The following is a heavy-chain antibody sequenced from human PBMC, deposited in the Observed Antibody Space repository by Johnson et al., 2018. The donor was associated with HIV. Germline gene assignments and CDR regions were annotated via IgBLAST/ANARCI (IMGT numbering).Heavy chain of an antibody. V-gene: IGHV3-30-3*01. CDR3: ARDLGWSGDAFDI. Sequence: QVQLVESGGGVVQPGRSLRLSCAASGFTFSSYAMHWVRQAPGKGLEWVAVISYDGSNKYYADSVKGRFTISRDNSKNTLYLQMNSLRAKDTAVYYCARDLGWSGDAFDIWGQGTMVTVSS. CDR1: GFTFSSYA. J-gene: IGHJ3*02. CDR2: ISYDGSNK. D-gene: IGHD3-16*01.